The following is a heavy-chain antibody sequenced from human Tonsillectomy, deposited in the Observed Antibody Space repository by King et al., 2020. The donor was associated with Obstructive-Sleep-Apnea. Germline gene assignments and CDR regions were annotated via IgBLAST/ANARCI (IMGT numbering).Heavy chain of an antibody. D-gene: IGHD6-19*01. CDR1: GYSFTSYW. J-gene: IGHJ6*02. V-gene: IGHV5-10-1*01. CDR2: IDPSDSYT. Sequence: LVQSGAEVKKPGESLRISCKGSGYSFTSYWISWVRQMPGKGLEWMGRIDPSDSYTNYSPSFQGHVTISADKSISTAYLQWSSLKASDTAMYYCASGYSSGWYDYYYGMDVWGQGTTVTVSS. CDR3: ASGYSSGWYDYYYGMDV.